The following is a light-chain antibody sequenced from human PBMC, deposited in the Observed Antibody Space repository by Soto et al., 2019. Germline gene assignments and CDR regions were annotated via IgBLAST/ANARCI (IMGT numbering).Light chain of an antibody. CDR2: GAS. CDR3: QPYNNWPLT. Sequence: VGLTQSPGTLSLSPGERATLSCRASQGLSSTYLAWYQQKPGQAPRLLIYGASRRAAGVPDRFSGSRSGPEFTLTINSLQSEDFAIYYCQPYNNWPLTFGGGTKV. CDR1: QGLSSTY. J-gene: IGKJ4*01. V-gene: IGKV3D-15*01.